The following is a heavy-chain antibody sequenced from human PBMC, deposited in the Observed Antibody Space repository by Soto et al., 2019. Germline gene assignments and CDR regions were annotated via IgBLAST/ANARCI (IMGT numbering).Heavy chain of an antibody. J-gene: IGHJ3*02. CDR2: INPNSGGT. D-gene: IGHD3-3*01. V-gene: IGHV1-2*04. CDR1: GYTFTSYY. Sequence: GASVKVSCKASGYTFTSYYMHWVRQAPGQGLEWMGWINPNSGGTNYAQKFQGWVTMTRDTSISTAYMELSRLRSDDTAVYYCARGRFLEWSDAFDIWGQGTMVTVSS. CDR3: ARGRFLEWSDAFDI.